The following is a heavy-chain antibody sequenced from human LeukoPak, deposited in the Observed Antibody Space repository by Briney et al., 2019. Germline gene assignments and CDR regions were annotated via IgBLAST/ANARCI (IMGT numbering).Heavy chain of an antibody. CDR2: IASDGSST. J-gene: IGHJ4*02. CDR3: ARGRPHGNDY. Sequence: GSLSLSCAASGFTFSSYAMTWVRLAPGKGLVWVSRIASDGSSTTYADSVKGRFSISRDNAKNTLYLQMNSLRVEDTAVYYCARGRPHGNDYWGQGTLVTVSS. V-gene: IGHV3-74*01. D-gene: IGHD4-23*01. CDR1: GFTFSSYA.